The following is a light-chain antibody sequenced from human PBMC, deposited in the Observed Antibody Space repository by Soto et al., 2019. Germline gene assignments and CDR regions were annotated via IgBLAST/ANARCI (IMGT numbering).Light chain of an antibody. V-gene: IGKV1-5*03. CDR1: QSISNW. Sequence: DITMTQSPSTLSATVGDRVTIPCRASQSISNWLAWYQQKPGKAPKLLIYKASSLEGGVPSRFSGSGSGTEFTLTISSLQPDDFATYYCQKYNSYAYTFGQGTKVDI. CDR3: QKYNSYAYT. CDR2: KAS. J-gene: IGKJ2*01.